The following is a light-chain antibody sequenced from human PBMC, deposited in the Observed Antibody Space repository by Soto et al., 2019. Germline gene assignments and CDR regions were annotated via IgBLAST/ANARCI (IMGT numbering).Light chain of an antibody. CDR1: SSNIGAVYD. Sequence: QSVLTQPPSVSGAPGQRVTISCTGSSSNIGAVYDVHWYQQLPGTAPKLLIYGNSNRPSGVPDRFSGSKSGTSASLAITGLQAEDEADYYCQSYDSSPYVVFGGGTKLTVL. CDR2: GNS. V-gene: IGLV1-40*01. J-gene: IGLJ2*01. CDR3: QSYDSSPYVV.